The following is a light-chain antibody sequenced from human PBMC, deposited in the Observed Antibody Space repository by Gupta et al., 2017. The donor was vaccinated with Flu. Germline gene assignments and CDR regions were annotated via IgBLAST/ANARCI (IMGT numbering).Light chain of an antibody. J-gene: IGLJ3*02. V-gene: IGLV1-51*02. Sequence: QSVLTPPPSLSAAPGPTVTISCSGSNPNIGKNDVPGYQQIPGTAPKLLIYGNNTRPASIPDRFSGSKSGTSATLDITGLQTGDEADYYCGTWDVSLSNARVFGGGTKLTVL. CDR3: GTWDVSLSNARV. CDR2: GNN. CDR1: NPNIGKND.